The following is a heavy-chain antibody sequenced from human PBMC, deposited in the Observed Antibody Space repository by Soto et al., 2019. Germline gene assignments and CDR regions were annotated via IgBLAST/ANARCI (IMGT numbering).Heavy chain of an antibody. V-gene: IGHV1-18*01. CDR3: ARGEGYYDY. CDR1: GYTFTNYG. J-gene: IGHJ4*02. Sequence: ASVKVSCKGSGYTFTNYGISWVRQAPGQGLEWMGWISAYTGNTNYAQKLQGRVTMTTDKSTSTAYMELRSPRSDDTAVYSCARGEGYYDYWGQGTLVTVSS. CDR2: ISAYTGNT.